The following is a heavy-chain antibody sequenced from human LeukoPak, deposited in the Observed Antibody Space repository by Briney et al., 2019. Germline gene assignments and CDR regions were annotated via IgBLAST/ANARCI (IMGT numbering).Heavy chain of an antibody. CDR1: GGSISSYY. CDR2: IYYSGST. CDR3: AREGSMVRGVIPY. D-gene: IGHD3-10*01. Sequence: PSETLSLTCTVSGGSISSYYWSWIRQPPGKGLEWIGYIYYSGSTNYNPSLKSQVTISVDTSKNQFSLKLSSVTAADTAVYYCAREGSMVRGVIPYWGQGTLVTVSS. V-gene: IGHV4-59*01. J-gene: IGHJ4*02.